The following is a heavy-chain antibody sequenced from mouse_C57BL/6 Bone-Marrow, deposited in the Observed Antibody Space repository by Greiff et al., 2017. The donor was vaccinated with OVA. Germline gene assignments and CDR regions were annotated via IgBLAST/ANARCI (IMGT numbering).Heavy chain of an antibody. CDR3: ARYYYGIPWYFDV. CDR1: GFTFTDYY. V-gene: IGHV7-3*01. Sequence: DVKLVESGGGLVQPGGSLSLSCAASGFTFTDYYMSWVRQPPGKALEWLGFIRNKANGYTTEYSASVTGRFTISRDNSQSILYLQMNALRAEDSATYYCARYYYGIPWYFDVWGTGTTVTVSS. J-gene: IGHJ1*03. D-gene: IGHD1-1*01. CDR2: IRNKANGYTT.